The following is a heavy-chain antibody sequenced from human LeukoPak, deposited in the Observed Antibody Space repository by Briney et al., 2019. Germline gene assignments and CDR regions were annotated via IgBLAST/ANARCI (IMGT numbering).Heavy chain of an antibody. CDR3: ARYYGDYVSYYFDY. D-gene: IGHD4-17*01. Sequence: GGSLRLSCAASGFTVSSNYMSWVRQAPGKGLEWVSVIYSGGSTYYADSVKGRFIISRDNSKNTLYLQMNSLRAEDTAVYYCARYYGDYVSYYFDYWGQGTLVTVSS. CDR2: IYSGGST. V-gene: IGHV3-53*01. J-gene: IGHJ4*02. CDR1: GFTVSSNY.